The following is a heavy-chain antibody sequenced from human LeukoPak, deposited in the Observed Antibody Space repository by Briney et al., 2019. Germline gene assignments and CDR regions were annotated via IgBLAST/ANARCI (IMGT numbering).Heavy chain of an antibody. V-gene: IGHV3-30*04. CDR3: ARDREDHLLDV. D-gene: IGHD1-26*01. Sequence: PGGSLRLSCAASGFTFSSYTMHWVRQAPGKGLEWVAVISNDGRNKYYADSVKGRFTISRDNSKNTLYLQMNSLRTEDTAVYCCARDREDHLLDVWGQGTTVTVSS. J-gene: IGHJ6*02. CDR1: GFTFSSYT. CDR2: ISNDGRNK.